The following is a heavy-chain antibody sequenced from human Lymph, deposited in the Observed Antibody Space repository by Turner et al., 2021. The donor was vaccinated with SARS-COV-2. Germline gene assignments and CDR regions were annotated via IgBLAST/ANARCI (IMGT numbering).Heavy chain of an antibody. J-gene: IGHJ6*02. CDR2: IWDDGSNK. CDR1: GFTFSSYG. Sequence: QVQLVESGGGVVQPGRSLRLSCAASGFTFSSYGMHWVRQAPGKGLEWVAVIWDDGSNKYYADSVKGRFTISRDNSKNTLYLQMNSLRAEDTAVYYCARGWGVGAAGKAYYYGMDVWGQGTTVTVSS. V-gene: IGHV3-33*01. CDR3: ARGWGVGAAGKAYYYGMDV. D-gene: IGHD6-13*01.